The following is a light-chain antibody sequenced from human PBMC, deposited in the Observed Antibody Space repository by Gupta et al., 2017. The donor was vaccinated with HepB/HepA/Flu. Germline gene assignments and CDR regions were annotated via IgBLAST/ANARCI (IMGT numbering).Light chain of an antibody. Sequence: IQMTQSPAPLTASVGDRVTITCRADEDITGYLAWYQQKSGKVPKLLIYETSILQTGVSSRFRGSGSGTDFTLTISSLQPEDVATYYCQQYNRAPHAFGGGTKVEIK. CDR3: QQYNRAPHA. CDR1: EDITGY. V-gene: IGKV1-27*01. J-gene: IGKJ4*01. CDR2: ETS.